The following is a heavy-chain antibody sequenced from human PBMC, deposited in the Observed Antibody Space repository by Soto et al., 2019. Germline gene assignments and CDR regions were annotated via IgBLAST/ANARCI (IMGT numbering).Heavy chain of an antibody. CDR1: GYSFPTYW. D-gene: IGHD1-1*01. J-gene: IGHJ6*02. CDR2: IYPGDSHT. CDR3: ASTISLAVDALDV. V-gene: IGHV5-51*01. Sequence: PGESLKISCKVSGYSFPTYWIGWVRQMPGKGLEWMGIIYPGDSHTRYSPSFQGQVTISADKSISTAYLQWSSLKASDTAMYYCASTISLAVDALDVWGQGTMVTVSS.